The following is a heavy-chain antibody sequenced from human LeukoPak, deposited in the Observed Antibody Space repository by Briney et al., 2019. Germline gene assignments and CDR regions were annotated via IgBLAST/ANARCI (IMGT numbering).Heavy chain of an antibody. CDR2: ISSSGAGT. CDR1: GFTFNTYA. V-gene: IGHV3-23*01. D-gene: IGHD1-14*01. Sequence: GGTLRLSCAASGFTFNTYAMSWVRQAPGEGLEWVSSISSSGAGTYYADSVKGRFAISRDNSENTVYLQKNSLRAEDTAIYYCAKDWSGSDYFDYWGQGTLVTVSS. CDR3: AKDWSGSDYFDY. J-gene: IGHJ4*02.